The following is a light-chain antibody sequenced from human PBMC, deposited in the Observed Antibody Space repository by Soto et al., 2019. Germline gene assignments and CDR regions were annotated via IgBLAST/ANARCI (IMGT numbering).Light chain of an antibody. CDR3: AAWDISLSAVV. V-gene: IGLV1-51*01. CDR2: DNN. CDR1: SSNIGSTY. J-gene: IGLJ2*01. Sequence: QLVLTQPPSVSGAPGQMVTISCSGSSSNIGSTYVSWYQHLPKTAPKLLIYDNNKRPSGIPDRFSGSKSGTSATLGITGLQTGDEADYYCAAWDISLSAVVLGGGTKLTVL.